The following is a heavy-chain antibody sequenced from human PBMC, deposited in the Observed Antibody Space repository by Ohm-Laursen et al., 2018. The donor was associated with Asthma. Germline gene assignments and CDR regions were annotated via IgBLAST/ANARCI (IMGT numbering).Heavy chain of an antibody. D-gene: IGHD1-26*01. CDR3: ARIGPEWELPGREYSLHH. CDR1: GYTFSRYS. CDR2: ISTASTFI. V-gene: IGHV3-21*01. J-gene: IGHJ1*01. Sequence: SLRLSCTAFGYTFSRYSIHWIRQAPGKGLEWVASISTASTFIYYADSVRGRFTTSRDNSRNLVFLQMDSLRAEDTALYYCARIGPEWELPGREYSLHHWGEGTLVTVSS.